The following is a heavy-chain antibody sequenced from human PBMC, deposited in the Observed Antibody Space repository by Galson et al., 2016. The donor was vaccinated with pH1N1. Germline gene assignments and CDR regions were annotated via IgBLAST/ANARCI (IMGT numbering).Heavy chain of an antibody. CDR2: ITGSGGNT. CDR1: GFSFSTYG. J-gene: IGHJ6*02. CDR3: ARIVWSDYDNGMDV. Sequence: SLRLSCAASGFSFSTYGMRWVRQAPGKGLEWVSSITGSGGNTYDTDSVKGRFTISRDNARNTLYLQMNSLRAEDTAVYYCARIVWSDYDNGMDVWGQGTTVTVSS. D-gene: IGHD2-21*01. V-gene: IGHV3-23*01.